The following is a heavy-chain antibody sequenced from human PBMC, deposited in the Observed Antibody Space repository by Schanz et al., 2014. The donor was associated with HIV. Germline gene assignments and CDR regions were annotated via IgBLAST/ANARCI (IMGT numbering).Heavy chain of an antibody. Sequence: VQLVESGGGLVKPGGSLRLSCAASGFIFRTHGMHWVRQAPGKGLEWVAVISYDGSNEYYGDSVKGRFTISRDNSKNTLYLQMNSLRREDTAVYYCARGLTRYSSGWYHFDYWGQGTLVTVSS. D-gene: IGHD6-19*01. CDR2: ISYDGSNE. CDR1: GFIFRTHG. CDR3: ARGLTRYSSGWYHFDY. V-gene: IGHV3-30*03. J-gene: IGHJ4*02.